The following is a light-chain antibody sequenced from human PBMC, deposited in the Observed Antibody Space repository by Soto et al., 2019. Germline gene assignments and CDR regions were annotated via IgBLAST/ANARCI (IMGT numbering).Light chain of an antibody. CDR3: SSYAGSNNPYV. CDR1: SCDVGGYNY. Sequence: QSVLTQPPSASGSPGQSVTISCTGTSCDVGGYNYVSWYQQHPGKAPKLMIYEVTKRPSGVPDRFSGSKSGNTASLTVSGLQAGDEGDYYCSSYAGSNNPYVFGTGTKVTVL. J-gene: IGLJ1*01. V-gene: IGLV2-8*01. CDR2: EVT.